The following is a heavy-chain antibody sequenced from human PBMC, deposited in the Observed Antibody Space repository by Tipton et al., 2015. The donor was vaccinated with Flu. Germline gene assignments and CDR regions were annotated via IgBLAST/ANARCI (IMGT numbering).Heavy chain of an antibody. D-gene: IGHD3-3*01. J-gene: IGHJ6*02. CDR1: GYSFTSYY. Sequence: MQLVQSGAEVKKPGESLKISCKGSGYSFTSYYIAWVRQMPGKDLEWMGIFHPGDSDSRYSPSFQGQVAFSADKSINTAYLQWYTLKASDTAMYYCARLIYYDFWSGSRTGLHYGMDVWGQGTTVTVSS. CDR3: ARLIYYDFWSGSRTGLHYGMDV. V-gene: IGHV5-51*01. CDR2: FHPGDSDS.